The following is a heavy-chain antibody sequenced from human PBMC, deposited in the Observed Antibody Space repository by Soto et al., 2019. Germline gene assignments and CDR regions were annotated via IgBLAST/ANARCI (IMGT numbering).Heavy chain of an antibody. CDR3: AKALLSAAGTGSYFDD. D-gene: IGHD6-13*01. J-gene: IGHJ4*02. Sequence: LSLTCAVYGGSFSGYYWSWIRQPPGKGLEWVAVISYDGSNKYYADSVKGRFTISRDNSKNTLYLQMNSLRAEDTAVYYCAKALLSAAGTGSYFDDWGQGTLVTVAS. V-gene: IGHV3-30*18. CDR1: GGSFSGYY. CDR2: ISYDGSNK.